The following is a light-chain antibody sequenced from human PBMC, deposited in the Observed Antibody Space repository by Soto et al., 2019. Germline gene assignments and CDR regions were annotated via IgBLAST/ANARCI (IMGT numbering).Light chain of an antibody. CDR2: DVS. V-gene: IGLV2-14*01. CDR1: SSDVGGYNY. Sequence: QSALTQPASVSGSPGQSITISCTGTSSDVGGYNYVSWYQQHPGKAPKLMIYDVSNRPSGVSNRFSGSKSGNTASLTISGLQAEDEADYYCSSYTSRSTLPVFGTGTKLTVL. J-gene: IGLJ1*01. CDR3: SSYTSRSTLPV.